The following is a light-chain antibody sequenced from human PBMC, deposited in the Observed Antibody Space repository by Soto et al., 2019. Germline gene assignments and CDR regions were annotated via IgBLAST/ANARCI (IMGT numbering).Light chain of an antibody. CDR2: GAS. V-gene: IGKV3D-15*01. CDR1: QSVNIY. Sequence: EIVMTQSPATLSVSPGERATLSCRASQSVNIYLAWYQQKPGQAPRLLIFGASYRATGIPARFSGSGSGTEFNLTISSLLSEDFADYFCQQYDDWLRLTFGGGTKVEIK. J-gene: IGKJ4*01. CDR3: QQYDDWLRLT.